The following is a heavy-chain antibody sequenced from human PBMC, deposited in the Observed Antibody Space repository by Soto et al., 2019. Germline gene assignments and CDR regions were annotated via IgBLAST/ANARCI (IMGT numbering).Heavy chain of an antibody. CDR2: INHSGST. D-gene: IGHD2-15*01. V-gene: IGHV4-34*01. CDR1: GGSFSGYY. CDR3: ARVVGVAIGFRGAFDP. Sequence: SETLSLTCAVYGGSFSGYYWSWIRQPPGKGLEWIGEINHSGSTNYNPSLKSRVTISVDTSKNQFSLKLSSVTAADTAVYYCARVVGVAIGFRGAFDPWGQGTPVTVSS. J-gene: IGHJ5*02.